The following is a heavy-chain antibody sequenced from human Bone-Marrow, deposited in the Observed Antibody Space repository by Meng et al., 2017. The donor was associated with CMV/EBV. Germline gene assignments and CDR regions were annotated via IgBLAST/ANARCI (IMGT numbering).Heavy chain of an antibody. J-gene: IGHJ6*02. CDR1: GYTFTSYY. D-gene: IGHD3-3*01. CDR2: MNPNSGNT. CDR3: ARVARPTLFYDFWSGYYGGGYYYGMDV. V-gene: IGHV1-8*02. Sequence: ASVKVSCKASGYTFTSYYMHWVRQAPGQGLEWMGWMNPNSGNTGYAQKFQGRVTMTRNTSISTAYMELSSLRSEDTAVYYCARVARPTLFYDFWSGYYGGGYYYGMDVWGQGTTVTVSS.